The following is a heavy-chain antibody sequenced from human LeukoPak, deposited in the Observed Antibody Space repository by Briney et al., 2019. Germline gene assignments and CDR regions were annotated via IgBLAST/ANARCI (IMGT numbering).Heavy chain of an antibody. CDR3: ARDQGTYYYYGMDV. J-gene: IGHJ6*02. V-gene: IGHV3-48*02. CDR2: ISSSSSTI. CDR1: GFTFSSYA. Sequence: GGSLRLSCAASGFTFSSYAMHWVRQAPGKGLEWVSYISSSSSTIYYADSVKGRFTISRDNAKNSLYLQMNSLRDEDTAVYYCARDQGTYYYYGMDVWGQGTTVTVSS. D-gene: IGHD1-1*01.